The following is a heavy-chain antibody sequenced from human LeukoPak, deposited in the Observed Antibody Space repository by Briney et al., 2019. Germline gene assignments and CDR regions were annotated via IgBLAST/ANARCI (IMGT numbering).Heavy chain of an antibody. D-gene: IGHD6-19*01. CDR3: ATDLLTGVAGFDY. V-gene: IGHV1-24*01. CDR2: FDSEDAET. J-gene: IGHJ4*02. CDR1: GNPLTELS. Sequence: ASVKVSCKVSGNPLTELSIHWVRQAPGKGLEWMGGFDSEDAETIYAQKFQGRVTMTEDTSTDTAYMELSSLRSEDTAVYYCATDLLTGVAGFDYWGQGTLVTVSS.